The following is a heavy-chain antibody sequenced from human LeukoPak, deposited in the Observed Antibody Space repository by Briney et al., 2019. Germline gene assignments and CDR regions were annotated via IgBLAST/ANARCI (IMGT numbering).Heavy chain of an antibody. CDR3: ARALHDAFDI. V-gene: IGHV3-11*01. CDR2: ISSSGSTI. Sequence: GGSLRLSCAASGFTFSDYYMSWIRQAPGKGLEWVPYISSSGSTIYYADSVKGRFTISRDNAKKSLYLQLNSLRAGDTAVYYCARALHDAFDIWGQGTMVTVSS. CDR1: GFTFSDYY. J-gene: IGHJ3*02.